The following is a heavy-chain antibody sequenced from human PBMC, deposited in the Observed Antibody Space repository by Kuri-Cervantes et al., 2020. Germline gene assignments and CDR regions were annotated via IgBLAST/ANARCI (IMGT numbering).Heavy chain of an antibody. Sequence: GSLRLSCTVSGGSISSRSYYWGWIRQPPGKGLEWIGTIYYSAITYYNPSLKSRVTMSVATSENQFSLNLGSVTAADTAVYYCARHSSRWEPPDYWGQGTLVTVSS. J-gene: IGHJ4*02. CDR3: ARHSSRWEPPDY. CDR1: GGSISSRSYY. D-gene: IGHD1-26*01. CDR2: IYYSAIT. V-gene: IGHV4-39*01.